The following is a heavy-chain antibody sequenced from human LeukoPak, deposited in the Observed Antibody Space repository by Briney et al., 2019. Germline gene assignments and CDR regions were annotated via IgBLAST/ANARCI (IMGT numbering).Heavy chain of an antibody. V-gene: IGHV4-34*01. CDR2: INHSGST. D-gene: IGHD6-13*01. CDR1: GGSFSGYY. J-gene: IGHJ4*02. Sequence: KPSETLSLTCAVYGGSFSGYYWSWIRQPPGKGLEWIGEINHSGSTNYNPSLKSRVTISVDTSKNQFSLKLSSVTAADTAVYYCARDSPESRIAAAGTPFDYWGQGTLVTVSS. CDR3: ARDSPESRIAAAGTPFDY.